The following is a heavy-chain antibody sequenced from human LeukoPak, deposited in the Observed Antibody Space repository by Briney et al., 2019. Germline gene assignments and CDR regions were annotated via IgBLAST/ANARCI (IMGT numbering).Heavy chain of an antibody. CDR3: ARGRYSSRSGGYYFDI. CDR2: IKRDGIEK. CDR1: GFTLSSDW. J-gene: IGHJ4*02. Sequence: PGGSLRLSCVVSGFTLSSDWMSWVRQAPGKGLEWVANIKRDGIEKYYVESVKGRFTISRDNAKNSLYLQMNSLRAEDTAVYYCARGRYSSRSGGYYFDIWGQGTLVTVSS. V-gene: IGHV3-7*01. D-gene: IGHD2-2*01.